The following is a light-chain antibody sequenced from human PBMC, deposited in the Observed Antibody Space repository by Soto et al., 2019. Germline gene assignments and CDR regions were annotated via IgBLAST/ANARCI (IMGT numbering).Light chain of an antibody. J-gene: IGKJ4*01. V-gene: IGKV1-12*01. Sequence: DIQMTQSPSSVSASVGDRVTITCRASQGISSRLAWYQQKPGKAPNLLIYAASSLQSGVPSRFSGSRSETDFTLTIGSLLPEDFATYYCQQANSFPLTFGGGTKVEIK. CDR3: QQANSFPLT. CDR2: AAS. CDR1: QGISSR.